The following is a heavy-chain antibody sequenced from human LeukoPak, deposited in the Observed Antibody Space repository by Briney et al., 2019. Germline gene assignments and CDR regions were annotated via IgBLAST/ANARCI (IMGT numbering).Heavy chain of an antibody. CDR1: GGSISSSSYY. CDR3: ARSIAASPKYYFDY. J-gene: IGHJ4*02. CDR2: IYYSGST. D-gene: IGHD6-6*01. Sequence: PSETLSLTCTVSGGSISSSSYYWGWIRQPPGKGLEWIGSIYYSGSTYCNPSLKSRVTISVDTSKNQFSLKLSSVTAADTAVYYCARSIAASPKYYFDYWGQGTLVTVSS. V-gene: IGHV4-39*07.